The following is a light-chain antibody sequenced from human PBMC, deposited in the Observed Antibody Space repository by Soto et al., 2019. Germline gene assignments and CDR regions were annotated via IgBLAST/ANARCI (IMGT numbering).Light chain of an antibody. CDR2: DAS. CDR1: QSVSNY. CDR3: QQRSNWPPLA. V-gene: IGKV3-11*01. J-gene: IGKJ4*01. Sequence: EIVLTQSPATLSLSPGEKATLSCRASQSVSNYLAWYQQKPGQAPRLLIYDASTRATGIPARFSGSGSGTDFTLTISSLEPEDFAVYYCQQRSNWPPLAFGVGTKVEIK.